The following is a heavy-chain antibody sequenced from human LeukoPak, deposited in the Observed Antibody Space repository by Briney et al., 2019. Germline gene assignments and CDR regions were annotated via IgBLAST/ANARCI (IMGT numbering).Heavy chain of an antibody. CDR2: ISSSGSTI. D-gene: IGHD1-26*01. J-gene: IGHJ3*02. V-gene: IGHV3-11*01. Sequence: GGSLRLSCAASGFTFSDYYMSCIRQAPGNGLEGGSYISSSGSTIYYADSVKRRFTISRDNAKNSLYLQMNSLRAEDTAVYYCARVSSTTPDAFDIWGQGTMVTVSS. CDR1: GFTFSDYY. CDR3: ARVSSTTPDAFDI.